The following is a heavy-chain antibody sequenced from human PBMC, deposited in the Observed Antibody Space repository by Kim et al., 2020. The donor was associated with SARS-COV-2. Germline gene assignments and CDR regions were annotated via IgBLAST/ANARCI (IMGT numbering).Heavy chain of an antibody. J-gene: IGHJ6*02. D-gene: IGHD3-10*01. CDR3: TTDRTVLLWFGELKPYGMDV. Sequence: GGSLRLSCAASGFTFSNAWMSWVRQAPGKGLEWVGRIKSKTDGGTTDYAAPVKGRFTISRDDSKNTLYLQMNSLKTEDTAVYYCTTDRTVLLWFGELKPYGMDVWGQGTTVTVSS. V-gene: IGHV3-15*01. CDR1: GFTFSNAW. CDR2: IKSKTDGGTT.